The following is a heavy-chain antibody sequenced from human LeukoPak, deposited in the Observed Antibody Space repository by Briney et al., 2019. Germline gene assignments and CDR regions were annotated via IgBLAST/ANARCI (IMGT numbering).Heavy chain of an antibody. J-gene: IGHJ4*02. CDR3: AKRNYDFWSGYYRRAESHFDY. V-gene: IGHV3-23*01. CDR2: ISRSGGST. CDR1: GFTFSSYA. Sequence: GGSLRLSCAASGFTFSSYAMSWVRQAPGKGLEWVSSISRSGGSTYYADSVKGRFTISRDNSKNTLYLQMNSLRAEDTAVYYCAKRNYDFWSGYYRRAESHFDYWGQGALVTVSS. D-gene: IGHD3-3*01.